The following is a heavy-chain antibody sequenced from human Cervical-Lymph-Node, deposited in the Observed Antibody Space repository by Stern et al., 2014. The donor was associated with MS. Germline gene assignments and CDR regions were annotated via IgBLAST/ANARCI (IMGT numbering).Heavy chain of an antibody. J-gene: IGHJ4*02. CDR2: ISYDGNHK. Sequence: DQLVESGGAVVQPGRSLRLSCAASGFTFSSYGMHLVRPAPGKGLECVTVISYDGNHKYYAASVKGRFTISRDNSKNTLHLQMNSVTPDDTAIYYCARDYEDTSMLFDHWGQGTLVTVSS. D-gene: IGHD2-8*01. CDR1: GFTFSSYG. CDR3: ARDYEDTSMLFDH. V-gene: IGHV3-30*03.